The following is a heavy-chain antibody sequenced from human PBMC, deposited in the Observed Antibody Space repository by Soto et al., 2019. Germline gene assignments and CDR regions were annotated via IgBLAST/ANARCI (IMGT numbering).Heavy chain of an antibody. V-gene: IGHV3-33*01. Sequence: PGGSLRLSCAASGFTFSSYGMHWVRQAPGKGLEWVAVIWYDGSNKYYADSVKGRFTISRDNSKNTLYLQMNSLRAEDTAVYYCARDLIPSVDHYCNSTSCPPHGMDVWGQGTTVTVSS. CDR1: GFTFSSYG. CDR3: ARDLIPSVDHYCNSTSCPPHGMDV. J-gene: IGHJ6*02. CDR2: IWYDGSNK. D-gene: IGHD2-2*01.